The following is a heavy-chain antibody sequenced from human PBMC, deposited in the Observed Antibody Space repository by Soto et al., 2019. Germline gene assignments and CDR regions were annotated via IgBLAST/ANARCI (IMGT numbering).Heavy chain of an antibody. V-gene: IGHV4-34*01. Sequence: SETLSLTCAVYGGSFSGYYWSWIRQPPGKGLEWIGEINHSGSTNYNPSLKSRVTISVDTSKNQFSLKLSSVTAADTAVYYCARASIAVAGSLHSYYGMDVWGQGTTVTVSS. J-gene: IGHJ6*02. CDR3: ARASIAVAGSLHSYYGMDV. CDR1: GGSFSGYY. D-gene: IGHD6-19*01. CDR2: INHSGST.